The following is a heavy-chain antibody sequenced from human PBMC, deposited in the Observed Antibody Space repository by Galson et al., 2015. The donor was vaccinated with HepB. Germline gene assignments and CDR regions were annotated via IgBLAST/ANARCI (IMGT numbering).Heavy chain of an antibody. CDR3: ARTFYFDY. CDR1: GFDVSAFA. V-gene: IGHV3-30*04. CDR2: LSSNEKNI. Sequence: SLRLSCAASGFDVSAFAMHWVRQTPGKGLEWVAVLSSNEKNIYYADSVRGRFTISRDNSEDTLYLQMNSLRAEDTAVYYCARTFYFDYWGQGTPVTVSS. J-gene: IGHJ4*02.